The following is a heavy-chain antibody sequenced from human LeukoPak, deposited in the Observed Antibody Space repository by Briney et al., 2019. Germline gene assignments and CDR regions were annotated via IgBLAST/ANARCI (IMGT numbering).Heavy chain of an antibody. CDR3: ARIQVRGQSRCSSGCYFDY. Sequence: PGGSLRLSCTASGFTFSDYWMSWVRQGPGKGLEWVANIRQDGMEVDYVEYVQGRFTIFRDNAKQSLYLQMNRLRDEDTAVYYCARIQVRGQSRCSSGCYFDYWGQGTLVTVSS. D-gene: IGHD6-19*01. J-gene: IGHJ4*02. CDR2: IRQDGMEV. CDR1: GFTFSDYW. V-gene: IGHV3-7*01.